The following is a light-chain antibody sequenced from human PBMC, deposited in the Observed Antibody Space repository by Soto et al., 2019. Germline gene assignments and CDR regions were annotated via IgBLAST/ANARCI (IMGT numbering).Light chain of an antibody. J-gene: IGKJ4*01. CDR3: QQYKTYYSLT. Sequence: DIQMTQSPSTLSASVGDSDTITWRASQSICSWLAWYQQKLGRATRLMIYDASSLESGVPSRFSGSGYGTEFTLTLSSLQPDDFAIYYCQQYKTYYSLTFGGGTKVDI. V-gene: IGKV1-5*01. CDR2: DAS. CDR1: QSICSW.